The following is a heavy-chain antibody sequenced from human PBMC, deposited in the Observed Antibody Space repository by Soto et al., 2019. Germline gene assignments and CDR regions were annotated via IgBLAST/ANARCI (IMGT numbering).Heavy chain of an antibody. J-gene: IGHJ6*02. CDR2: INPSGGST. CDR1: GYTFTSYY. Sequence: ASGKVSCKASGYTFTSYYIHWVRQAPGQGLEWMGMINPSGGSTDYAQNFQGRVTMTRDPSTSTVYMELSSLRSDDTAVYYCAKDRGRATAGEYYYYGMDVWGQGNTVTVSS. CDR3: AKDRGRATAGEYYYYGMDV. V-gene: IGHV1-46*01. D-gene: IGHD6-13*01.